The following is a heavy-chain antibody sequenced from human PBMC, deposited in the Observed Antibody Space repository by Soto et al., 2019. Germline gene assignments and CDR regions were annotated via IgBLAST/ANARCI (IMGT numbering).Heavy chain of an antibody. CDR2: ISGSGGST. V-gene: IGHV3-23*01. Sequence: QPGGSLRLSCAASGFTFSSYAMSWVRQAPGKGLEWVSAISGSGGSTYYADSVKGRFTISRDNSKNTLYLQMNSLRAEDTAVYYCAKDIPPRSYSSSWYIPLGAPDAVPIGAFDIWGQGTMVTVSS. D-gene: IGHD6-13*01. CDR3: AKDIPPRSYSSSWYIPLGAPDAVPIGAFDI. J-gene: IGHJ3*02. CDR1: GFTFSSYA.